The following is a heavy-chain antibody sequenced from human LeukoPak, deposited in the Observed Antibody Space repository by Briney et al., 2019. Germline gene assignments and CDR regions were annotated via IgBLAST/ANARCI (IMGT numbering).Heavy chain of an antibody. Sequence: GGSLRLSCAASGFTFNSYAMHCVRQTPGKGLEWVAVISYDGGNQDYADSVKGRFTISRDSSKNTLYLQMNSLRAEDTAVYYCASGRDYVSGSYYSGPLDYWGQGTLVTVSS. J-gene: IGHJ4*02. CDR2: ISYDGGNQ. CDR1: GFTFNSYA. D-gene: IGHD3-10*01. CDR3: ASGRDYVSGSYYSGPLDY. V-gene: IGHV3-30-3*01.